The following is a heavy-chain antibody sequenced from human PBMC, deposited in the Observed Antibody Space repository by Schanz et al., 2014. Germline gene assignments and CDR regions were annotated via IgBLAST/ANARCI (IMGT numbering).Heavy chain of an antibody. V-gene: IGHV3-7*05. D-gene: IGHD2-2*03. CDR2: IKQDESEK. CDR3: ARAGYCTSVSCSLFVSDY. J-gene: IGHJ4*02. CDR1: GFTFSNYW. Sequence: EVQLVESGGGLVQPGGSLRLSCVASGFTFSNYWMTWVRQAPGKGLEWVANIKQDESEKYYVDSVKGRFTISRDNAKNSLYLQMNSLRAEDTAVYYCARAGYCTSVSCSLFVSDYWGQGTLVTVSS.